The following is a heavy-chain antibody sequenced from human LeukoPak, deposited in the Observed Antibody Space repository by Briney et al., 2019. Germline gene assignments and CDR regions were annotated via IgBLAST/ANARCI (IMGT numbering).Heavy chain of an antibody. D-gene: IGHD3-3*01. CDR1: GGTFSNYA. J-gene: IGHJ4*02. CDR2: INPNSGGT. V-gene: IGHV1-2*02. CDR3: AKVRNMGSGYLFTFIFDY. Sequence: ASVKVSCKASGGTFSNYAISWVRQAPGQGLEWMGWINPNSGGTNYAQKFQGRVTMTRDTSISTAYMELSRLRSDDTAVYYCAKVRNMGSGYLFTFIFDYWGQGTLVTVSS.